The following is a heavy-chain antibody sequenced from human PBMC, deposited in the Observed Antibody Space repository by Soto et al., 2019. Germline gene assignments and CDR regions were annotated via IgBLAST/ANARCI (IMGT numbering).Heavy chain of an antibody. CDR1: GYTFTGYY. V-gene: IGHV1-2*02. CDR2: INPNSGGT. CDR3: ARVISGGSPKAMDV. Sequence: ASVKVSCKASGYTFTGYYMHWVRQAPGQGLEWMGWINPNSGGTNYAQKFQGRVTMTRDTSISTAYMELSRLRSDDTAVYYCARVISGGSPKAMDVWGQATTVTVSS. J-gene: IGHJ6*02. D-gene: IGHD2-15*01.